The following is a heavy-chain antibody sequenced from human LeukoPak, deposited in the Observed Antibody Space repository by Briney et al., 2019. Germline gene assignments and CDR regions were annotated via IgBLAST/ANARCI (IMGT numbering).Heavy chain of an antibody. D-gene: IGHD5-12*01. CDR3: AKGYTGLYIVATVNVDYFDY. J-gene: IGHJ4*02. Sequence: GGSLRLSCAASGFTFSSYAMSWVRQAPGKGLEWVSAISGSGGSTYYADSVKGRFTISRDNSKNTLYLQMNSLRAEDTAVYYCAKGYTGLYIVATVNVDYFDYWGQGTLVTVSS. V-gene: IGHV3-23*01. CDR2: ISGSGGST. CDR1: GFTFSSYA.